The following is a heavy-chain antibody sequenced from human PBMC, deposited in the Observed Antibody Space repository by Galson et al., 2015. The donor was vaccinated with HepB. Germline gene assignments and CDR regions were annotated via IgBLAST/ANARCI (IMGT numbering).Heavy chain of an antibody. CDR3: ARAKHIVVVTATRAFDI. CDR1: GGSFSGYY. Sequence: SETLSLTCAVYGGSFSGYYWSWIRQPPGKGLEWIGEINHSGSTNYNPSLKSRVTISVDTSKNQFSLKLSSVTAADTAVYYCARAKHIVVVTATRAFDIWGQGTMVTVSS. D-gene: IGHD2-21*02. J-gene: IGHJ3*02. V-gene: IGHV4-34*01. CDR2: INHSGST.